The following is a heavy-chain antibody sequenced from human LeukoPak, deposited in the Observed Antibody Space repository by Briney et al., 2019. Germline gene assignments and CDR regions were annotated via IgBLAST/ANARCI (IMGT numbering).Heavy chain of an antibody. J-gene: IGHJ5*02. V-gene: IGHV1-46*01. CDR2: INPSGGST. CDR1: GYTFTGYY. D-gene: IGHD3-3*01. CDR3: ARVSYDFWSGYHP. Sequence: ASVKASCKASGYTFTGYYMHWVRQAPGQGLEWMGIINPSGGSTSYAQKFQGRVTMTRDTSTSTAYMELSSLRSEDTAVYYCARVSYDFWSGYHPWGQGTLVTVSS.